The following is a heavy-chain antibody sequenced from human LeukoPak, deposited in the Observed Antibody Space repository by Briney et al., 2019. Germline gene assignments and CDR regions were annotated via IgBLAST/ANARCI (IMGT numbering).Heavy chain of an antibody. J-gene: IGHJ6*03. Sequence: QSGPTLVNPTQTLTLTFTFSGFSLSTSRVGVGWIRQPPGKALEWLAHIHWHNDMRYRPSLKSRLTITKDTSKNQVVLTMTNMDPVDTATYYCAHRCDYYYVDVWGKGTTVTVSS. CDR1: GFSLSTSRVG. CDR3: AHRCDYYYVDV. CDR2: IHWHNDM. V-gene: IGHV2-5*01.